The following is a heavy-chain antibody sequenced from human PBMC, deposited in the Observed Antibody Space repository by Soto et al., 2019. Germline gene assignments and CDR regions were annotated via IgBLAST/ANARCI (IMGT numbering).Heavy chain of an antibody. V-gene: IGHV3-23*01. Sequence: GSLRLSCAASGFTFSRSAMSWVRQAPGKGLEWLSAISSSGGSTYYADSVRGRFTISRDNSKNTLYLQMNSLSGEDTAVYYCVKGDSASYLAYSGQGTLLSLSS. D-gene: IGHD3-10*01. CDR2: ISSSGGST. J-gene: IGHJ4*02. CDR3: VKGDSASYLAY. CDR1: GFTFSRSA.